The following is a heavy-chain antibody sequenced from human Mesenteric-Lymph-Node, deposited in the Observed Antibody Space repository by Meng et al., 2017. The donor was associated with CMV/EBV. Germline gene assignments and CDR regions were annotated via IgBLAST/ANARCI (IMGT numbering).Heavy chain of an antibody. CDR1: GYDFISYE. J-gene: IGHJ4*02. V-gene: IGHV1-8*01. CDR2: MNPIRGNT. D-gene: IGHD1-14*01. CDR3: ARGLRIIGTALAF. Sequence: CKGSGYDFISYEINWVRQASGQGLEWMGWMNPIRGNTFYAQKFQGRVTMTRDTTISTAYLELSSLTPEDTAVYYCARGLRIIGTALAFWGQGSLVTVSS.